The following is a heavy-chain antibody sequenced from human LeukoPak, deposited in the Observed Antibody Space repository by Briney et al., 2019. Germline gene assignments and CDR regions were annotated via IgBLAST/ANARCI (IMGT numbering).Heavy chain of an antibody. CDR2: IDSDVSST. V-gene: IGHV3-74*01. D-gene: IGHD3-3*01. CDR1: GFTFNTHW. CDR3: ARETYYDFWSGYYHYYYYMDV. Sequence: GGSLRLSCEVSGFTFNTHWMHWVRQAPGKGLVWVSRIDSDVSSTTYADSVKGQFTISRDNAKNTLYLQMNSLRAEDTAVYYCARETYYDFWSGYYHYYYYMDVWGKGTMVTVSS. J-gene: IGHJ6*03.